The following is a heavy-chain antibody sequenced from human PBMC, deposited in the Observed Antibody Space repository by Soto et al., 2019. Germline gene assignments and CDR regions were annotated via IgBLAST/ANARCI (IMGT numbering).Heavy chain of an antibody. CDR3: ATHHSTSWSRAFY. D-gene: IGHD6-13*01. CDR2: IYYSGDT. V-gene: IGHV4-31*03. J-gene: IGHJ4*02. CDR1: GGPIRSGGSY. Sequence: QVQLQESGPGLVKPSQTLSLTCTVSGGPIRSGGSYWSWIRQHPGKGLEWIGDIYYSGDTYYNPSLKSRVTMSVDTSNNQFALNLRSVAAADTAMYYCATHHSTSWSRAFYWGQGALVTVSS.